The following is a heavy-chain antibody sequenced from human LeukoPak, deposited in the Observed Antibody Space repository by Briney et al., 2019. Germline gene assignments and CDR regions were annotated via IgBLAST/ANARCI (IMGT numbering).Heavy chain of an antibody. J-gene: IGHJ6*03. CDR3: ARGGYSSSSWTPHYYYMDV. D-gene: IGHD6-6*01. CDR2: MNPNSGNT. V-gene: IGHV1-8*03. Sequence: ASVKVSCKASGYTFTSYDINWVRQATGQGLEWMGWMNPNSGNTGYARKFQGRVTITRNTSISTAYMELSSLRSEDAAVYYCARGGYSSSSWTPHYYYMDVWGKGTTVTVSS. CDR1: GYTFTSYD.